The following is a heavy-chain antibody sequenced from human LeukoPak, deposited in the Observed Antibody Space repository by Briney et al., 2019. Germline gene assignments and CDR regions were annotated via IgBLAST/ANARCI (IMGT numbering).Heavy chain of an antibody. Sequence: SVKVSCKASGGTFSSYAISWVRQAPGQGLEWMGGIIPIFGTANYAQKFQGRVTITTDESTSTAYMELSSLRSEDTAVYYCAGDRYYDILTGYLPLDYWGQGTLVTVSS. V-gene: IGHV1-69*05. J-gene: IGHJ4*02. CDR1: GGTFSSYA. D-gene: IGHD3-9*01. CDR3: AGDRYYDILTGYLPLDY. CDR2: IIPIFGTA.